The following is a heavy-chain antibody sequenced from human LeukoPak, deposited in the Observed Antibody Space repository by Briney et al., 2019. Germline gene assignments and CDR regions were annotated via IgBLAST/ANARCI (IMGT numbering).Heavy chain of an antibody. V-gene: IGHV4-59*01. CDR3: ARMRLGYCSSTTCYNYYHYMDV. J-gene: IGHJ6*03. Sequence: SETLSLTCTVSGGSISSYYWSWIRQPPGKGLEWIGYIYYSGSTNYNPSLKSRVTISVDTSKNQFSLRLSSVTAADTAVYYCARMRLGYCSSTTCYNYYHYMDVWGKGTTVTVSS. CDR2: IYYSGST. D-gene: IGHD2-2*01. CDR1: GGSISSYY.